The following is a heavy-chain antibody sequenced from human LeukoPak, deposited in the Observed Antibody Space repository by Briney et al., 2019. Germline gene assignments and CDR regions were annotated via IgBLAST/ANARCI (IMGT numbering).Heavy chain of an antibody. J-gene: IGHJ4*02. CDR1: GFTFSSYW. CDR2: INSDGSST. CDR3: ARGTGYGVFDS. V-gene: IGHV3-74*01. Sequence: PGGSLRLSCAASGFTFSSYWVHWVRQAPGKGLVWVSRINSDGSSTSYADSVRGRFTISRDNAKNTLYLQMNSLRDEDTAVYYCARGTGYGVFDSWGQGTLVTVSS. D-gene: IGHD4/OR15-4a*01.